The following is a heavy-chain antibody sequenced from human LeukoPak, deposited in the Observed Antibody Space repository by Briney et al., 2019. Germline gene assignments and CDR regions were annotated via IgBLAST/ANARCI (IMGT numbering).Heavy chain of an antibody. CDR3: ARDTGSGYRTDAFDI. Sequence: ASVKVSCKASGYTFTNYGISWVRQAPGQGLEWLGCLSAYNGNTNYAQKLQGRVTMTTDTSTSTAYMELRSLRSDDTAAYYCARDTGSGYRTDAFDIWGQGTMVTVSS. J-gene: IGHJ3*02. CDR2: LSAYNGNT. D-gene: IGHD3-22*01. V-gene: IGHV1-18*01. CDR1: GYTFTNYG.